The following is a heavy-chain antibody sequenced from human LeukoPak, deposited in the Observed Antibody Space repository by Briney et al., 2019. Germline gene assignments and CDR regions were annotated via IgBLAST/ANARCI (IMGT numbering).Heavy chain of an antibody. CDR1: GGPVINNNYF. CDR2: ILYSGNT. Sequence: SETLSLTCTVSGGPVINNNYFWVWLRQPPGTGLEWIGNILYSGNTYYNPSLKSRVTIMVDASKNQFSLKLSSVTAADTAVYYCARNSSSWYGYYYYYYGMDVWGQGTTVTVSS. V-gene: IGHV4-39*07. D-gene: IGHD6-13*01. CDR3: ARNSSSWYGYYYYYYGMDV. J-gene: IGHJ6*02.